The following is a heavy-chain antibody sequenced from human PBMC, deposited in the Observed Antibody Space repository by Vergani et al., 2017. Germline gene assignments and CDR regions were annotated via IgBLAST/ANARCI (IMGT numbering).Heavy chain of an antibody. D-gene: IGHD6-19*01. CDR2: IYYSGST. Sequence: QLQLQESGPGLVKPSETLSLTCTVSGGSISSSSYYWGWIRQPPGKGLEWIGSIYYSGSTYYNPSLKSRVTISVDTSKNQFSLKLSSETAADTAVYYCARHSRIAVDYWGQGTLVTVSS. CDR1: GGSISSSSYY. J-gene: IGHJ4*02. CDR3: ARHSRIAVDY. V-gene: IGHV4-39*01.